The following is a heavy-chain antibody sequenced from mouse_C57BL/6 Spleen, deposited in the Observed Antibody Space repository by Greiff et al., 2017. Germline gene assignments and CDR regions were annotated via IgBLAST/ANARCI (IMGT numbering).Heavy chain of an antibody. CDR3: ARDGGNGSSFWYFDV. J-gene: IGHJ1*03. CDR1: GFTFSSYG. V-gene: IGHV5-6*01. CDR2: ISSGGSYT. Sequence: EVKLVESGGDLVKPGGSLKLSCAASGFTFSSYGMSWVRQTPDKRLEWVATISSGGSYTYYPDSVKGRFTISRDNAKNTLYLQMSSLKSEDTARYYCARDGGNGSSFWYFDVWGTGTTVTVSS. D-gene: IGHD1-1*01.